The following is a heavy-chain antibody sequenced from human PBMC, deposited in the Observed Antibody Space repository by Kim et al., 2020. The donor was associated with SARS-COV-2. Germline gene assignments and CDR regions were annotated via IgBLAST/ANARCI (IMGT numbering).Heavy chain of an antibody. CDR3: AKVYYYDSSGYYGLFDY. J-gene: IGHJ4*02. V-gene: IGHV3-23*01. D-gene: IGHD3-22*01. Sequence: VKGRFTISRDNAKNTLYLQMNSLRAEDTAVYYCAKVYYYDSSGYYGLFDYWGQGTLVTVSS.